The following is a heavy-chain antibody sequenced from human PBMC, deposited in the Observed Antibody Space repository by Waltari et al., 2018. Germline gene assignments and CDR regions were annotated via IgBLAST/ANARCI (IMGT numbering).Heavy chain of an antibody. J-gene: IGHJ5*02. CDR2: ISFSGGST. CDR3: ANPLDDFWSGYST. V-gene: IGHV3-23*01. Sequence: EVQLLEAGGGEVQPGGSLRLSWAASGFTFSSNAMSWVRKAPGKGLELFSSISFSGGSTASADSVNGRFTISIDTSKNTLYLLMNSLRAEVTAVYYCANPLDDFWSGYSTWCQGTLVTVSS. CDR1: GFTFSSNA. D-gene: IGHD3-3*01.